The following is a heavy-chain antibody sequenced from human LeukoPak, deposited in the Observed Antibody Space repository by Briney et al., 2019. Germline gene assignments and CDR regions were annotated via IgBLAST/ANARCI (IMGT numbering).Heavy chain of an antibody. CDR3: ARDFSQQWPGEDY. CDR2: IYYSGST. CDR1: GYSISSGYY. D-gene: IGHD6-19*01. J-gene: IGHJ4*02. V-gene: IGHV4-38-2*02. Sequence: SETLSLTCTVSGYSISSGYYWGWIRRPPGKGLEWIGNIYYSGSTYYNPSLKSRVTISVDTSKNQFSLKLSPVTAADTAVYYCARDFSQQWPGEDYWGQGTLVTVSS.